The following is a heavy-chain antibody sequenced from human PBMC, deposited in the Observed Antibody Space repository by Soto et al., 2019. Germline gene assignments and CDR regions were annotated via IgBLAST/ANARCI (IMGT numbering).Heavy chain of an antibody. J-gene: IGHJ3*02. D-gene: IGHD4-17*01. V-gene: IGHV5-10-1*01. CDR3: ARRSTTVVDAFDI. Sequence: GEPLKISCKGSGYSFTSYWISWVRQMPGKGLEWMGRIDPSDSYTNYSPSFQGHVTISADKSISTAYLQWSSLKASDTAMYYCARRSTTVVDAFDIWGQGTMVTVSS. CDR1: GYSFTSYW. CDR2: IDPSDSYT.